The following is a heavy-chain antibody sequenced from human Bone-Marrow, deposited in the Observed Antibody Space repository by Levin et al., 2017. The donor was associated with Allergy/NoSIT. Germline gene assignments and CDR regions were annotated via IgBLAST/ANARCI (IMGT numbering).Heavy chain of an antibody. Sequence: GGSLRLSCSASGFTFNKHTMNWVRQAPGKGLEWVSSISTTSSYRYYADSVKGRFTISRDNAKNSLSLEMNDLRPEDSGVYYCAREGEESYDNPNGLFLDCYAMDVWGQGTTVTVAS. CDR3: AREGEESYDNPNGLFLDCYAMDV. J-gene: IGHJ6*02. D-gene: IGHD3-10*01. CDR2: ISTTSSYR. CDR1: GFTFNKHT. V-gene: IGHV3-21*01.